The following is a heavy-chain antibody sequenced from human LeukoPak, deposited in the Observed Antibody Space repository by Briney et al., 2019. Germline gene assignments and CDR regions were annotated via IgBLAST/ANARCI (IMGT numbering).Heavy chain of an antibody. CDR2: INAGNGNT. Sequence: ASVNVSCKASGYTFTSYAMHWVRQAPEQRLEWMGWINAGNGNTKYSQKFQGRVTITRDTSASTAYMELSSLRSEDTAVYYCARVSIRSGGLDYWGQGTLVTVSS. D-gene: IGHD2-8*02. J-gene: IGHJ4*02. CDR3: ARVSIRSGGLDY. CDR1: GYTFTSYA. V-gene: IGHV1-3*01.